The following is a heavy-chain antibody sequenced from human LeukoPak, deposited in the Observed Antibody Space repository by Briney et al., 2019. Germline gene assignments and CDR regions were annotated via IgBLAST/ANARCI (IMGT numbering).Heavy chain of an antibody. CDR3: AKDLDYYGSGSAFDY. D-gene: IGHD3-10*01. CDR1: GFTFSSYA. V-gene: IGHV3-23*01. CDR2: ISGSGGST. J-gene: IGHJ4*02. Sequence: GGSLRLSCAASGFTFSSYAMSWVRQAPGKGLEWVSAISGSGGSTYYADSVKGRFTISRDNSKNTLYLQMNSLRAEDTAVYYCAKDLDYYGSGSAFDYWGQGTLVTVSS.